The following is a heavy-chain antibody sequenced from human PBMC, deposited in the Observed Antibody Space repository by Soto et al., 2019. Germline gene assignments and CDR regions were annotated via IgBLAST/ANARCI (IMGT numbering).Heavy chain of an antibody. CDR3: ARAGYYDSSGYYYGGVFFDY. V-gene: IGHV3-7*01. D-gene: IGHD3-22*01. Sequence: EVQLVESGGGLVQPGGSLGLSCAASGFTFSSYWMSWVRQAPGKGLEWVANIKQDGSEKYYVDSVKGRFTISRDNAKNSLYLQMNSLRAEDTAVYYCARAGYYDSSGYYYGGVFFDYWGQGTLVTVSS. CDR2: IKQDGSEK. CDR1: GFTFSSYW. J-gene: IGHJ4*02.